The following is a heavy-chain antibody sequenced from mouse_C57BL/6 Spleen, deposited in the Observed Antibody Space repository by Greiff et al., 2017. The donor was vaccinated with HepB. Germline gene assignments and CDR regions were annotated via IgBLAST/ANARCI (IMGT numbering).Heavy chain of an antibody. J-gene: IGHJ3*01. CDR2: IDPETGGT. D-gene: IGHD2-4*01. CDR1: GYTFTDYE. CDR3: TRYDYDPFAY. Sequence: QVQLKESGAELVRPGASVTLSCKASGYTFTDYEMHWVKQTPVHGLEWIGAIDPETGGTSYNQKVKGKAILTADKSSSTAYMELRSLTSEDSAVYYCTRYDYDPFAYWGQGTLVTVSA. V-gene: IGHV1-15*01.